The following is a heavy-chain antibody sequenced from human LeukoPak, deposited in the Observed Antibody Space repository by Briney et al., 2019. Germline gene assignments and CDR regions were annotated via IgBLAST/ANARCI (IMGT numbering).Heavy chain of an antibody. D-gene: IGHD2-2*01. CDR1: GYSISSGYY. CDR3: AREGRIVVVPAATRCNWFDP. CDR2: IYHSGST. J-gene: IGHJ5*02. V-gene: IGHV4-38-2*02. Sequence: SETLSLTCTVSGYSISSGYYWGWIRQPPGKGLEWIGSIYHSGSTYYNPSLKSRVTISVDTSKNQFSLKLSSVTAADTAVYYCAREGRIVVVPAATRCNWFDPWGQGTLVTVSS.